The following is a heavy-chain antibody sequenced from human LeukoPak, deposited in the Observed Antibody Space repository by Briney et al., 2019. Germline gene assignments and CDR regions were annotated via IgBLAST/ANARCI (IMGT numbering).Heavy chain of an antibody. CDR1: GGSISSYY. D-gene: IGHD6-13*01. V-gene: IGHV4-59*08. CDR3: ARHMGGYSSSWYDY. CDR2: IYYSGST. J-gene: IGHJ4*02. Sequence: SETLSLACTVAGGSISSYYWSWIRQPPGKGLEWIGYIYYSGSTNYNPSLKSRVTISVDTSKNQFSLKLSSVTAADTAVYYCARHMGGYSSSWYDYWGQGTLVTVSS.